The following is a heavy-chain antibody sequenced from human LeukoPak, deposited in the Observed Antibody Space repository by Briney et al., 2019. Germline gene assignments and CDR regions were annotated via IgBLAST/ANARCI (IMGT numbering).Heavy chain of an antibody. CDR3: AKDLGYYDSSGLT. CDR2: ISSSSSYI. D-gene: IGHD3-22*01. CDR1: GFTFSNYN. Sequence: PGGSLRLSCAASGFTFSNYNMNWVRQAPGKGLEWVSSISSSSSYIYYADSVKGRFTISRDNSKNTLYLQMNSLRAEDTAVYYCAKDLGYYDSSGLTWGQGTLVTVSS. V-gene: IGHV3-21*04. J-gene: IGHJ4*02.